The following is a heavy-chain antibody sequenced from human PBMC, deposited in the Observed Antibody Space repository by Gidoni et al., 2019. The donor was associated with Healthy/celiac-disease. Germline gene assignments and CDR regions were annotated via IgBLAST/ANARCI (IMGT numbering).Heavy chain of an antibody. J-gene: IGHJ4*02. Sequence: EVQLVESGGGLVKPGRSLRLSCTASGFTFGEYAMSWFRQAQGKGLEWVGFIRSKAYGGTTEYAASVKGRFTISRDDSKSIAYLQMNSLKTEDTAVYYCTRDRNGESDYWGQGTLVTVSS. CDR1: GFTFGEYA. CDR3: TRDRNGESDY. CDR2: IRSKAYGGTT. V-gene: IGHV3-49*05. D-gene: IGHD4-17*01.